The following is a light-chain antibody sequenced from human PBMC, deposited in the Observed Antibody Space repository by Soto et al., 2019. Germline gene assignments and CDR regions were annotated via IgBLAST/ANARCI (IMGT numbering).Light chain of an antibody. CDR1: QSVSSSY. CDR3: QQYNHWMYT. CDR2: GAS. Sequence: EIVLTQSPGTLSLSPGERATLSCRASQSVSSSYLAWYQQKPGQAPRLLIYGASSRATGIPDRFSGSGSGTDFTLTISSLQSEDFAVYYCQQYNHWMYTFGQGTKLEIK. J-gene: IGKJ2*01. V-gene: IGKV3-20*01.